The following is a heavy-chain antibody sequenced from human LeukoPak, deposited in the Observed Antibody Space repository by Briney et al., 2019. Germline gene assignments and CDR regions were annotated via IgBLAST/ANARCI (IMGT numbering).Heavy chain of an antibody. CDR3: ARGGYSRGQGSPFDY. D-gene: IGHD6-19*01. V-gene: IGHV7-4-1*02. Sequence: ASVKVSCKASGYTFTNYPMIWVRQAPGQGLEWMGWINTNTGNPTYAQGFTGRFVFSLDTSVGTTYLQINSLKTEDTAVYYCARGGYSRGQGSPFDYWGQGTLVTVSS. J-gene: IGHJ4*02. CDR1: GYTFTNYP. CDR2: INTNTGNP.